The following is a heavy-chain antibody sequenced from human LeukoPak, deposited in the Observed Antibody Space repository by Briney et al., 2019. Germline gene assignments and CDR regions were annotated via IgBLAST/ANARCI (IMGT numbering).Heavy chain of an antibody. CDR3: ARDFLGVVRRFAWFDP. J-gene: IGHJ5*02. CDR2: IYTSGST. CDR1: GGSISSYY. Sequence: PSETLSLTCTVSGGSISSYYWSWIRQPAGKGLEWIGRIYTSGSTNYNASLKSRVTMSVDTSKNQFSLKLSSVTAADTAVYYCARDFLGVVRRFAWFDPWGQGTLVTVSS. V-gene: IGHV4-4*07. D-gene: IGHD3-3*01.